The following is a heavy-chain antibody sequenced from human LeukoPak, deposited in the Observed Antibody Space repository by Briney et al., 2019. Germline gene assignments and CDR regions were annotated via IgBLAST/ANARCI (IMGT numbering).Heavy chain of an antibody. V-gene: IGHV4-61*03. CDR1: GGSISNGNYY. CDR2: IYYSGNT. Sequence: SETLSLTCTVSGGSISNGNYYWSWLRQPPGKALEWIGYIYYSGNTNYNPSLEGRVTISVDTSKNHFSVKLSSVTAADTAVYYCARSQNYYGSGDYWSQGTLVTVSS. J-gene: IGHJ4*02. D-gene: IGHD3-10*01. CDR3: ARSQNYYGSGDY.